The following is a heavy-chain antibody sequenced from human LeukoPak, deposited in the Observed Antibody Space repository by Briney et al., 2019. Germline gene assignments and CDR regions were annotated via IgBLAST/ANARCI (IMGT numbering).Heavy chain of an antibody. CDR3: ARDGQLYYDYVWGSYLDY. Sequence: GRSLRLSCAASGFTFSSYAMHWVRQAPGKGLEWAAVISYDGSNKYYADSVKGRFTISRNNSKNTLYLQMNSLRAEDTAVYYCARDGQLYYDYVWGSYLDYWGQGTLVTVSS. J-gene: IGHJ4*02. CDR1: GFTFSSYA. V-gene: IGHV3-30-3*01. CDR2: ISYDGSNK. D-gene: IGHD3-16*02.